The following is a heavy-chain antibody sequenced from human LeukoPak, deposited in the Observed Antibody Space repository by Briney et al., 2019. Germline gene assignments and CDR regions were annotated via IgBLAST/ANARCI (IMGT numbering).Heavy chain of an antibody. D-gene: IGHD3-22*01. CDR2: IYYSGST. CDR1: GGSFSAYY. J-gene: IGHJ4*02. V-gene: IGHV4-59*01. CDR3: ARGHTMIVY. Sequence: SSETLSLTCGVYGGSFSAYYWSWIRQPPGKGLEWIGYIYYSGSTNYNPSLKSRVTISVDTSKNQFSLKLSSVTAADTAVYYCARGHTMIVYWGQGTLVTVSS.